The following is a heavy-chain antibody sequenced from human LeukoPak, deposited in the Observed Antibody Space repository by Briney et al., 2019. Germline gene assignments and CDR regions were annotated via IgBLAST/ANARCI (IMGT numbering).Heavy chain of an antibody. CDR2: IKQDGSEK. J-gene: IGHJ5*02. V-gene: IGHV3-7*01. CDR1: GFTFNNYW. D-gene: IGHD6-19*01. Sequence: GGSLRLSCAASGFTFNNYWMSWVRQAPGKGLEWVANIKQDGSEKYYVDSVKGRFTISRDNAQNSLYLQMNSLRAEDTAVYYCARGYSSGGPWGQGTLVTVSP. CDR3: ARGYSSGGP.